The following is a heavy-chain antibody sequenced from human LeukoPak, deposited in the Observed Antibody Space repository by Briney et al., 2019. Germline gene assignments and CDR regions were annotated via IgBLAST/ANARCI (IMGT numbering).Heavy chain of an antibody. V-gene: IGHV4-59*11. J-gene: IGHJ6*03. Sequence: SETLSLTCTVSGDSISSHYWSWIRQPPGKGLEWIGYIYNSGSTNYNPSLKSRVTISVDTSKNQFSLKLSSVTAADTAVYYCVSSPARPKPFSSGYYYYYYMDVWGKGTTVTVSS. CDR3: VSSPARPKPFSSGYYYYYYMDV. CDR2: IYNSGST. CDR1: GDSISSHY. D-gene: IGHD3-10*01.